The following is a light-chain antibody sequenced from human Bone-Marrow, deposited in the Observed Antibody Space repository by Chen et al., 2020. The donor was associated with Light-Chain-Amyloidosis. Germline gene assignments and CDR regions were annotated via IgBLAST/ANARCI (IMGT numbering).Light chain of an antibody. CDR3: QVWDRSSDRPV. CDR2: DDS. CDR1: NIGSTS. V-gene: IGLV3-21*02. J-gene: IGLJ3*02. Sequence: SYVLTPPSSASVAPCQTATLACGGNNIGSTSVHWYQQTPGQAPLLVVYDDSDRPSGIPERLSGSNSGNTATLTISRVEAGDEADYYCQVWDRSSDRPVFGGGTKLTVL.